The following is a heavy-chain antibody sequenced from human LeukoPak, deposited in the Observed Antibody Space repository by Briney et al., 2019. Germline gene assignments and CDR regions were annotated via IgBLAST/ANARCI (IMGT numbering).Heavy chain of an antibody. CDR1: GFTVSSNY. CDR3: AKTHRIAVVKYYFDY. Sequence: GGSLRLSCAASGFTVSSNYMSWVRQAPGKGLEWVSVIYSGGSTYYADSVKGRLTISRDNSKNTLYLQMNSPRAEDTAVYYCAKTHRIAVVKYYFDYWGQGTLVTVSS. J-gene: IGHJ4*02. CDR2: IYSGGST. D-gene: IGHD6-19*01. V-gene: IGHV3-53*01.